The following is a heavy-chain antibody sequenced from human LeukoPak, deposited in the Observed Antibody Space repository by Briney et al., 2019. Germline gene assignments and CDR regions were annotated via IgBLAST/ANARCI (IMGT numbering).Heavy chain of an antibody. Sequence: GESLQISCKGSGYSFTTFWIAWVRQLPGKGLEWRGIIYPADSDTRYSPSFQGQVTISADKSTNTAYLQWSSLMASDTAMYYCARQWTGYSHDSWGQGTLVTVSS. J-gene: IGHJ4*02. CDR2: IYPADSDT. CDR3: ARQWTGYSHDS. V-gene: IGHV5-51*01. D-gene: IGHD3/OR15-3a*01. CDR1: GYSFTTFW.